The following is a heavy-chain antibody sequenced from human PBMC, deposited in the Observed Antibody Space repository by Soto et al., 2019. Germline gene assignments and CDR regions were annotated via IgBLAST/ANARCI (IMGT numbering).Heavy chain of an antibody. J-gene: IGHJ4*02. CDR3: ARRSHFHGYNYNHFDY. CDR1: GGSISSSSYY. D-gene: IGHD5-12*01. Sequence: SETLSLTCTVSGGSISSSSYYWGWIRQPPGKGLERIGSIYYSGSTYYNPSLKSRVTISVDTSKNQFSLKLSSVTAADTAVYYCARRSHFHGYNYNHFDYWGQGTLVTVSS. CDR2: IYYSGST. V-gene: IGHV4-39*01.